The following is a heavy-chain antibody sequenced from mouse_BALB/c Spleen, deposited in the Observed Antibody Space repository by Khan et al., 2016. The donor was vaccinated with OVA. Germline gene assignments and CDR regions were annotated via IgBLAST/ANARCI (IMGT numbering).Heavy chain of an antibody. V-gene: IGHV9-3-1*01. CDR2: INTYTGEP. CDR3: ARVGYSGTMDY. Sequence: QIQLVQSGPELKNPGETVRISCKASGYPFTKNGMNWVKQTPGKGLKWMGWINTYTGEPAYADDFKGRFAFSLETSASTAYLQISNLKNEDTATYLCARVGYSGTMDYWGQGTSVTVSS. D-gene: IGHD2-3*01. J-gene: IGHJ4*01. CDR1: GYPFTKNG.